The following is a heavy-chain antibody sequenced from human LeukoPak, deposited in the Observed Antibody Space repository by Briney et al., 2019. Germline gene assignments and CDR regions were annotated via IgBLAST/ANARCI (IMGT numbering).Heavy chain of an antibody. D-gene: IGHD3-3*01. V-gene: IGHV3-21*01. Sequence: GGSLRLSCVASGFTFSSYSMNWVRQAPGKGREWVSSISSSSSYIYYADSVKGRFTISRDNAKNSLYLQMNSLRAEDTAVYYCARDFDFWSGYYLSPSGMDVWGQGTTVTVSS. J-gene: IGHJ6*02. CDR2: ISSSSSYI. CDR1: GFTFSSYS. CDR3: ARDFDFWSGYYLSPSGMDV.